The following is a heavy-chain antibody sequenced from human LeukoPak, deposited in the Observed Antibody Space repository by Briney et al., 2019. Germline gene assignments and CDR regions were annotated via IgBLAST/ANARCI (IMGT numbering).Heavy chain of an antibody. Sequence: PSETLSLTCTISGGSISSYYWSWIRQPPGKGLEWIGYIYYSGSTYYNPSLKSRVTISVDTSKNQFSLKLSSVTAADTAVYYCATMAPPYAFDIWGQGTMVTVSS. V-gene: IGHV4-59*04. J-gene: IGHJ3*02. CDR3: ATMAPPYAFDI. D-gene: IGHD5-24*01. CDR2: IYYSGST. CDR1: GGSISSYY.